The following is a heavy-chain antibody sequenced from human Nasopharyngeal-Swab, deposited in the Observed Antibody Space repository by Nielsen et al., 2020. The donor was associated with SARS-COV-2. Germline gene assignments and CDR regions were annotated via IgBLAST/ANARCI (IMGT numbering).Heavy chain of an antibody. J-gene: IGHJ6*02. CDR2: INAGNGNT. D-gene: IGHD6-19*01. V-gene: IGHV1-3*01. Sequence: ASVKVSCKASGYTFTSYAMHWVRQAPGQRLEWMGWINAGNGNTKYSQKFQGRVTITRDTSASTAYMELSSLRSEDTAMYYCAFGIAVAGPMGYYGMDVWGQGTTVTVSS. CDR3: AFGIAVAGPMGYYGMDV. CDR1: GYTFTSYA.